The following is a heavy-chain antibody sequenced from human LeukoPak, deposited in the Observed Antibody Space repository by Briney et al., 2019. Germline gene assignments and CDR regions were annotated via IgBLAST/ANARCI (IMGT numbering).Heavy chain of an antibody. CDR3: ASLTNWFDP. D-gene: IGHD3-9*01. V-gene: IGHV4-30-2*01. CDR2: IYHSGST. CDR1: GGSISSGGYS. J-gene: IGHJ5*02. Sequence: SETLSLTCAVSGGSISSGGYSWSWIRQPPGKGLEWIGYIYHSGSTYYNPSLKSRVTISVDRSKNQFPLKLSSVTAADTAVYYCASLTNWFDPWGQGTLVTVSS.